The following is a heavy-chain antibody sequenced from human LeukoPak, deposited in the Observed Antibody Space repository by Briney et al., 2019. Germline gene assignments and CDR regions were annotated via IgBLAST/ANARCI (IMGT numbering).Heavy chain of an antibody. D-gene: IGHD2-15*01. V-gene: IGHV3-48*02. CDR3: VFPYWQDLDH. J-gene: IGHJ4*02. CDR2: ISSSGSTI. CDR1: GFTFRSHS. Sequence: GGSLRLSCAASGFTFRSHSMQWVRQAPGKGLEWVSHISSSGSTIYYADSVKGRFTISRDNAKESLYLQMSSLRDEDTAVYYCVFPYWQDLDHWGQGTLVTDSS.